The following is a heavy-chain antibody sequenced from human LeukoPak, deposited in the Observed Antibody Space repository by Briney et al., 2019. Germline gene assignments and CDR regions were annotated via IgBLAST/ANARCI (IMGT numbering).Heavy chain of an antibody. CDR1: GYSFTSYW. J-gene: IGHJ4*02. CDR3: ARAKYSSSWYEVDY. D-gene: IGHD6-13*01. CDR2: IDPSDSYT. V-gene: IGHV5-10-1*01. Sequence: GESLKISCKGSGYSFTSYWISWVRQMPGKGLEWMGRIDPSDSYTDYSPSFQGHVTISADKSISTAYLQWSSLKASDTAMYYCARAKYSSSWYEVDYWGQGTLVTVSS.